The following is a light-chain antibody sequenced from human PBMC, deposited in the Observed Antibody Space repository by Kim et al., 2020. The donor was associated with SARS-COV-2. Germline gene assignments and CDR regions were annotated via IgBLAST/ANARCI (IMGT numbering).Light chain of an antibody. Sequence: SGSPGEGATLSCRASQSVSSNLAWYQQKPGQAPRLLIYRASSRATDMPARFSGSGSGTDYTLTISSLQSEDFAVYYCHQYNSWPYTFGQGTRLEI. CDR2: RAS. CDR1: QSVSSN. J-gene: IGKJ2*01. V-gene: IGKV3-15*01. CDR3: HQYNSWPYT.